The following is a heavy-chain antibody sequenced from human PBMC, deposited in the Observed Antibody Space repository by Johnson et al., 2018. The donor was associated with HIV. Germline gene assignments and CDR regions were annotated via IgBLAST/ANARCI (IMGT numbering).Heavy chain of an antibody. V-gene: IGHV3-66*02. D-gene: IGHD1-26*01. CDR2: IYSGGST. J-gene: IGHJ3*02. CDR3: AKDPVGATWAFDN. CDR1: GFTVSSNY. Sequence: VQLVESGGDLVQPGGSLRLSCVASGFTVSSNYMSWVRQAPGKGLEWVSVIYSGGSTYYAASVKGRFTISRDNSKNTLYLQMNSLRAEDTAVYYCAKDPVGATWAFDNWGQGTMVTVSS.